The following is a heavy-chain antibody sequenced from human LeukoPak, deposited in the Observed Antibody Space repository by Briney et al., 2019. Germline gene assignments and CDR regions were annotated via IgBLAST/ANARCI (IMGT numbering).Heavy chain of an antibody. J-gene: IGHJ4*02. CDR2: IYTSGST. V-gene: IGHV4-61*02. Sequence: SQTLSLTCTVSGGSISSGSYYWSWIRQPAGKGLEWIGRIYTSGSTNYNPSLKSRVTISVDTSKNQFSLKLSSVTAADTAVYYCARRGGRYCSSTSCKNFDYWGQGTLVTVSS. CDR1: GGSISSGSYY. CDR3: ARRGGRYCSSTSCKNFDY. D-gene: IGHD2-2*01.